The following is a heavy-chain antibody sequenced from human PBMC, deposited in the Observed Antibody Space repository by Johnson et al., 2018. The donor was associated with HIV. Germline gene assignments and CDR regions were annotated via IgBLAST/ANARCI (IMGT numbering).Heavy chain of an antibody. D-gene: IGHD6-13*01. J-gene: IGHJ3*02. V-gene: IGHV3-30*04. CDR3: AREQSGIAAAGNENAFDI. CDR1: GFTFSSYA. Sequence: QVQLVESGGGVVQPGGSLRLSCAASGFTFSSYAMHWVRQAPGKGLEWVAVISYDGSNKYYADSVKGRFTISRDNSKNTLYLQMNSLRAEDTAVYYCAREQSGIAAAGNENAFDIWGQGTMVTVSS. CDR2: ISYDGSNK.